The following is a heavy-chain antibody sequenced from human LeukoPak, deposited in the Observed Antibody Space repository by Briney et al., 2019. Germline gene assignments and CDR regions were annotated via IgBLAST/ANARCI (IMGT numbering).Heavy chain of an antibody. V-gene: IGHV4-59*01. CDR2: IYYSGST. CDR1: GGSISSYY. Sequence: SETLSLTCSVSGGSISSYYWSWIRQPPGKGLEWIGYIYYSGSTNYNPSLKSRVTISVDTSKNQLSLKLSSVTAADTAVYYCARVDFWSGYPPHYYFDYWGQGTLVTVSS. CDR3: ARVDFWSGYPPHYYFDY. D-gene: IGHD3-3*01. J-gene: IGHJ4*02.